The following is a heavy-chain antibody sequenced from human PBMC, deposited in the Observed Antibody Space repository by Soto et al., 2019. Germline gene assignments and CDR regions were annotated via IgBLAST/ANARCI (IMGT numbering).Heavy chain of an antibody. V-gene: IGHV3-23*01. D-gene: IGHD1-1*01. J-gene: IGHJ4*02. CDR1: GFPFSHYA. CDR3: AKDPRLQLGY. CDR2: ISGGGDGT. Sequence: PGGSLRLSCAASGFPFSHYAMYWVRQAPGKGLEWVSGISGGGDGTNYADSVKGRFTISRDNSRNTLYLQMNSLRAEDTAVYYCAKDPRLQLGYWGQGTLVTVSS.